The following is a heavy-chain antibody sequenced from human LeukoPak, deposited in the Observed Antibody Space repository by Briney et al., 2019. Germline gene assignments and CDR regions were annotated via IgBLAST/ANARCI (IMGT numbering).Heavy chain of an antibody. Sequence: GGSLRLSCAASGFTFSSYVMSWVRQAPGKGLEWVSAISGSGDSTYFADSVKGRFTISRDNSKNTLYLQMNSLRAEDTAVYFCAKDRRRTTVTMYDYWGQGTLVTVSS. J-gene: IGHJ4*02. CDR1: GFTFSSYV. CDR3: AKDRRRTTVTMYDY. V-gene: IGHV3-23*01. D-gene: IGHD4-17*01. CDR2: ISGSGDST.